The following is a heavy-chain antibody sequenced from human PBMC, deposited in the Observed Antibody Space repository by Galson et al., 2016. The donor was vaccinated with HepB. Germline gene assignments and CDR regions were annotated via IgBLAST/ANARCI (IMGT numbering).Heavy chain of an antibody. J-gene: IGHJ5*02. D-gene: IGHD3-16*01. Sequence: TLSLTCTVSGDSVSTSRYSYWSWLRQPVGKGLEWIGLIYTSGSTKYNPSLKSWLTISLDTSKNQFSLELISVTAAETAVYYCARELGSWSQGTLVTVSS. CDR2: IYTSGST. V-gene: IGHV4-61*02. CDR3: ARELGS. CDR1: GDSVSTSRYSY.